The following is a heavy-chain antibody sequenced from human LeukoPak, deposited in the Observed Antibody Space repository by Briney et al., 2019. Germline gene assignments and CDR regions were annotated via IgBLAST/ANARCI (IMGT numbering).Heavy chain of an antibody. Sequence: PGGSPRLSCAASGFTFSSYSMNWVRQAPGKGLEWVSAISGSGGSTYYADSVKGRFTISRDNSKNTLYLQMNSLRAEDTAVYYCAKEGSYHAGFDPWGQGTLVTVSS. CDR3: AKEGSYHAGFDP. J-gene: IGHJ5*02. V-gene: IGHV3-23*01. CDR1: GFTFSSYS. CDR2: ISGSGGST. D-gene: IGHD1-26*01.